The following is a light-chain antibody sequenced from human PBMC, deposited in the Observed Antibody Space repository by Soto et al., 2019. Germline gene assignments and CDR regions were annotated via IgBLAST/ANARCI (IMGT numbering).Light chain of an antibody. Sequence: QSVLTQPPSASGSPGQSVTISCTGSSSDVGAYNYVSWYQQHPGKAPKLMIYEVTKRPSGAPDRFSGSKSGNTASLTVSGLQAEDEADYYCSSYAGSNNLPFGGGTKLTVL. CDR3: SSYAGSNNLP. V-gene: IGLV2-8*01. CDR2: EVT. CDR1: SSDVGAYNY. J-gene: IGLJ3*02.